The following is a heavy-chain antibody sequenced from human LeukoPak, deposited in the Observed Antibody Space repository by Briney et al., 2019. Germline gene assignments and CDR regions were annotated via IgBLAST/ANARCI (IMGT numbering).Heavy chain of an antibody. CDR1: GGSISSYY. J-gene: IGHJ4*02. V-gene: IGHV4-59*01. Sequence: PSETLSLTYTVSGGSISSYYWSWIRQPPGKGLEWIGYIYYSGSTNYNPSLKSRVTISVDTSKNQFSLELSSVTAADTAVYYCARWGSITTARFDYWGQGTLVTVSS. CDR2: IYYSGST. CDR3: ARWGSITTARFDY. D-gene: IGHD3-16*01.